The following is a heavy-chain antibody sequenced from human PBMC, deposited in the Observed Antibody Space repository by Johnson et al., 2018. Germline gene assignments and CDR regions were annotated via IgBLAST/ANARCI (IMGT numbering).Heavy chain of an antibody. V-gene: IGHV3-9*01. CDR3: AKGGGAYYYDGNPYRNHYDYYMDV. Sequence: VQLVESGGGLVQPGRSLRLSCAASGFTFDDYAMHWVRQAPGKGLEWVSGISWDSGNIDYADSVKGRFTMSRDNAKNSLYLQMNSLRAEDTALYYCAKGGGAYYYDGNPYRNHYDYYMDVWGKGTTVTVSS. CDR1: GFTFDDYA. D-gene: IGHD3-22*01. J-gene: IGHJ6*03. CDR2: ISWDSGNI.